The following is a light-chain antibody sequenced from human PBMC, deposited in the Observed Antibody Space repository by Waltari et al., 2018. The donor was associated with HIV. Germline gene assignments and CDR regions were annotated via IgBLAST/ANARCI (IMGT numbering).Light chain of an antibody. CDR1: QGISTW. Sequence: DIQMTQSPSSLSASVGDRVTITCRANQGISTWLAWYQQKPEKAPKSLIYAASSLQSGGPSRFSGSGSGTDFTLTINSLQPEDFGNYYCQQYKSYPITFGQGTRLEIK. V-gene: IGKV1D-16*01. CDR2: AAS. CDR3: QQYKSYPIT. J-gene: IGKJ5*01.